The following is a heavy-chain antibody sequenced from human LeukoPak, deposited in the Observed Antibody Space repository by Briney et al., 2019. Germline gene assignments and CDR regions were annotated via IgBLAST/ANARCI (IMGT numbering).Heavy chain of an antibody. V-gene: IGHV3-11*04. CDR1: GFPFSDFY. Sequence: GGSLRLSCTASGFPFSDFYMAWIRQPPGKGLEYISYLSSGGTTISYADSVRGRFTISRDNAENVLYLEMNSLRDDDTAVYYCARDGWDRGNYGDYASNYFDYWGQGTLVTVSS. D-gene: IGHD4-17*01. CDR2: LSSGGTTI. J-gene: IGHJ4*02. CDR3: ARDGWDRGNYGDYASNYFDY.